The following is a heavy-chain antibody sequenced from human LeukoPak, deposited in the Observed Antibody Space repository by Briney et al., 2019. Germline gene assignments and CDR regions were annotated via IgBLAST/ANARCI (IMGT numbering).Heavy chain of an antibody. Sequence: SVKVSCKAPGGTFSSYAISWVRQAPGQGLEWMGGIIPIFGTANYAQKFQGRVTITADESTSTAYMELSSLRSEDTAVYYCARNKGPHYDFWSGYYKYWGQGTLVTVSS. D-gene: IGHD3-3*01. J-gene: IGHJ4*02. CDR3: ARNKGPHYDFWSGYYKY. CDR2: IIPIFGTA. V-gene: IGHV1-69*13. CDR1: GGTFSSYA.